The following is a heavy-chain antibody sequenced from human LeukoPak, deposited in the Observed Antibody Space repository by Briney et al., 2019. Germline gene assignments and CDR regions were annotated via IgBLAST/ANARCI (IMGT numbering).Heavy chain of an antibody. CDR3: ARDPIGSSWPYYFDY. CDR1: GYTFTSYG. D-gene: IGHD6-13*01. J-gene: IGHJ4*02. V-gene: IGHV1-3*01. CDR2: INAGNGNT. Sequence: GASVKVSCKASGYTFTSYGISWVRQAPGQGLEWMGWINAGNGNTKYSQKFQGRVTITRDTSASTAYMELSSLRSEDTAVYYCARDPIGSSWPYYFDYWGQGTLVTVSS.